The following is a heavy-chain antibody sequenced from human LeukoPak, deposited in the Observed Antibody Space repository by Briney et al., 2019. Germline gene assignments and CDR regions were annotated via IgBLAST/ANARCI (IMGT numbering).Heavy chain of an antibody. J-gene: IGHJ1*01. CDR3: ARVQDGSSWYEYFQH. D-gene: IGHD6-13*01. CDR2: ISSSSTYI. V-gene: IGHV3-21*01. Sequence: GGSLRLSCAASGFTFSTYSMNWVRQAPGKGLEWVSSISSSSTYIYYADSVKGRFTISRDNAKNSLFLQMNSLRAEDTAVYYCARVQDGSSWYEYFQHWGQGTLVTVSS. CDR1: GFTFSTYS.